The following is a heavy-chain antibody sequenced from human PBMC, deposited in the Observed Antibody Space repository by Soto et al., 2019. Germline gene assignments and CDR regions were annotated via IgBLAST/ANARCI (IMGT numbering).Heavy chain of an antibody. CDR3: ARVGITGTTFRGFDY. J-gene: IGHJ4*02. CDR2: IWFDGSNK. V-gene: IGHV3-33*01. D-gene: IGHD1-20*01. Sequence: QVQLVESGGGVVQPGRSLRLSCAASGFTFSIYGMHWVRQAPGKGLEWVALIWFDGSNKYYADSVKGRFTISRDNSKNMLYLQMNRLSAEGMAVYYCARVGITGTTFRGFDYWGQGTLVTVSS. CDR1: GFTFSIYG.